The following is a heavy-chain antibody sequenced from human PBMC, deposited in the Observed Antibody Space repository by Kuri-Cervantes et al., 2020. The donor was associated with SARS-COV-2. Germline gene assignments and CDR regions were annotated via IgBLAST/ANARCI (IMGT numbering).Heavy chain of an antibody. CDR3: AKEGISYSSSSFDY. D-gene: IGHD6-6*01. Sequence: GGSLRLSCAASGFTFSGHWIHWVRQAPGKGLVWVSRINPDGSYTNNADSVKGRFTLSRDNAKNMLFLQMNSLRAEDTAVYYCAKEGISYSSSSFDYWGQGTLVTVSS. CDR1: GFTFSGHW. J-gene: IGHJ4*02. V-gene: IGHV3-74*01. CDR2: INPDGSYT.